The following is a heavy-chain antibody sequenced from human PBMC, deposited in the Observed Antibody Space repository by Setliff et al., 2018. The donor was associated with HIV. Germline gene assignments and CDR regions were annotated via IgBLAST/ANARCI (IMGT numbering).Heavy chain of an antibody. D-gene: IGHD2-21*02. CDR3: ARDSPYGGNSGAFDI. Sequence: ASVKVSCKASGYTFTSYAMHWVRQAPGQRLEWMGWINAGNGNTKYSQKFQGRVTITRDTSASTVYMELSSLRSEDTAVYYCARDSPYGGNSGAFDIWGQRTMVTVSS. CDR2: INAGNGNT. J-gene: IGHJ3*02. CDR1: GYTFTSYA. V-gene: IGHV1-3*01.